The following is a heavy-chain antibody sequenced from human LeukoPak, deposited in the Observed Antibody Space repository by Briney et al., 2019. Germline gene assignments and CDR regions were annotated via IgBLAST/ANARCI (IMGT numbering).Heavy chain of an antibody. Sequence: PGGSLRLSCAASGFTFNNYTIIWVRQAPGKGLEWVAVISYDGSNKYYADSVKGRFTISRDNSKNTLYLQMNSLRAEDTAVYYCARDFSGITILGWGYYFDYWGQGTLVTVSS. D-gene: IGHD3-3*01. V-gene: IGHV3-30*04. CDR2: ISYDGSNK. CDR3: ARDFSGITILGWGYYFDY. CDR1: GFTFNNYT. J-gene: IGHJ4*02.